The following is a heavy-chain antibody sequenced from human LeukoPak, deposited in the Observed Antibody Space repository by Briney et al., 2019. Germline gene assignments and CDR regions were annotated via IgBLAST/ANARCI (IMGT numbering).Heavy chain of an antibody. V-gene: IGHV1-18*01. CDR3: ARVGVLDIRCSSTSCPNWLDP. CDR2: ISAYNGNT. Sequence: ASVKVSCKASGYTFTSYGISWVRQAPGQGLEWMGWISAYNGNTNYAQKLQGRVTMTTDTSTSTAYMELRSLRSDDTAVYYCARVGVLDIRCSSTSCPNWLDPWAREPWSPSPQ. J-gene: IGHJ5*02. CDR1: GYTFTSYG. D-gene: IGHD2-2*01.